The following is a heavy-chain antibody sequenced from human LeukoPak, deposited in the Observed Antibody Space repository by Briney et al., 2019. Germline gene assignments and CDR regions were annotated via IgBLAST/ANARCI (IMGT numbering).Heavy chain of an antibody. CDR3: AREGLTGLWYDF. D-gene: IGHD3/OR15-3a*01. Sequence: PEVSLRLSCAAPGFTFSHYTMNWVRQAPGKGLEWVSSISSSSSYIYYPDSLKGRFTISRDNAKNSLYLQMNSLRAEDTAVYYCAREGLTGLWYDFWGQGTLVTVSS. CDR2: ISSSSSYI. CDR1: GFTFSHYT. J-gene: IGHJ4*02. V-gene: IGHV3-21*01.